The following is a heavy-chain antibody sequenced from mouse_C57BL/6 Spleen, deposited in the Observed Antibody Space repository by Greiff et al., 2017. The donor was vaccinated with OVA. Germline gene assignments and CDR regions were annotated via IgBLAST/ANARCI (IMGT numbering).Heavy chain of an antibody. Sequence: QVQLQQPGAELVKPGASVKLSCKASGYTFTSYWMHWVKQRPGQGLEWIGMIHPNSGSTNYNEKFKSKATLTVDKSSSTAYMQLSSLTSEDSAVYYCARESDYDCGTFAYWGQGTLVTVSA. CDR1: GYTFTSYW. D-gene: IGHD2-4*01. CDR2: IHPNSGST. J-gene: IGHJ3*01. CDR3: ARESDYDCGTFAY. V-gene: IGHV1-64*01.